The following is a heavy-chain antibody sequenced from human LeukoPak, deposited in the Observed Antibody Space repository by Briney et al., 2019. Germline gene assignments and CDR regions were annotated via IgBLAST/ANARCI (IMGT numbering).Heavy chain of an antibody. Sequence: PSETLSLTCSVSNDSIRNYYWSWLRQPPGKALEGIGYIYNTGNTNYNPSLNSRLTMSLDPSKNQLSMNLTSVPAADAAHCYFARVIYGAGRYYVSGFDYWGQGTLVTVSS. D-gene: IGHD3-10*01. J-gene: IGHJ4*02. CDR1: NDSIRNYY. CDR3: ARVIYGAGRYYVSGFDY. V-gene: IGHV4-59*01. CDR2: IYNTGNT.